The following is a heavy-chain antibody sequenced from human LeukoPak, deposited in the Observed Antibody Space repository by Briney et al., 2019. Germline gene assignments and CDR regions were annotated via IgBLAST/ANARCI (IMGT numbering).Heavy chain of an antibody. J-gene: IGHJ5*02. CDR2: ISSSSSYI. CDR1: GFTFSSYS. V-gene: IGHV3-21*01. CDR3: ARLYSSGWFDP. Sequence: GGSLRLSCAASGFTFSSYSMNWVRQAPGKGLEWVSSISSSSSYIYYADSVKGRFTISRDNAKNSLCLQMNSLRAEGTAVYYCARLYSSGWFDPWGQGTLVTVSS. D-gene: IGHD6-19*01.